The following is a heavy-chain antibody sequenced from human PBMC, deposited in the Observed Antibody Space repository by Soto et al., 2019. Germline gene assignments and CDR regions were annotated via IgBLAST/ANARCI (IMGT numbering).Heavy chain of an antibody. CDR3: AKLMPTTWRGCFDY. J-gene: IGHJ4*02. CDR2: ISAGGGST. D-gene: IGHD2-2*01. V-gene: IGHV3-23*01. CDR1: GFTFNNYA. Sequence: EVQLLESGGGLVQPGGSLRLSCAASGFTFNNYAMIWVRQAPGKGLEWVSVISAGGGSTDYADSVKGRFTISRDNSKNTLYLQMNSLRAEDTAVYYCAKLMPTTWRGCFDYWGQGTLVTVSS.